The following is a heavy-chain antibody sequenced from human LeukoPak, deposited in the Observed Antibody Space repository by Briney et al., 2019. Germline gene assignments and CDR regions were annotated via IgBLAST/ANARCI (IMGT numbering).Heavy chain of an antibody. Sequence: PSENLSLTCTVSGGSISSSSYYWGWIRQPPGKGLEWIGSIYYSGSTYYNPSLKSRVTISVDTSKNQFSLKLSSVTAADTAVYYCARSQIPHAPSPITMIPKGNYFDYWGQGTLVTVSS. V-gene: IGHV4-39*07. CDR3: ARSQIPHAPSPITMIPKGNYFDY. J-gene: IGHJ4*02. CDR1: GGSISSSSYY. CDR2: IYYSGST. D-gene: IGHD3-22*01.